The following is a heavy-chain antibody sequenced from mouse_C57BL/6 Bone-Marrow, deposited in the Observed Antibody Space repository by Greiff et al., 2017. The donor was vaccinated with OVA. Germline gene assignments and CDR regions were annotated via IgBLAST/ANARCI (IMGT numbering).Heavy chain of an antibody. CDR3: AKKGPTMVTTKGYYDAMDY. V-gene: IGHV14-3*01. CDR1: GFTITNTY. CDR2: IDPANGNT. D-gene: IGHD2-9*01. J-gene: IGHJ4*01. Sequence: EVQLQESVAELVRPGASVKLSCTASGFTITNTYMHWVKQRPEQGLEWIGRIDPANGNTKYAPKFQGKATITADTSSTTAYLQLSSLTSEDTAIYYCAKKGPTMVTTKGYYDAMDYWGQGTSVTVSS.